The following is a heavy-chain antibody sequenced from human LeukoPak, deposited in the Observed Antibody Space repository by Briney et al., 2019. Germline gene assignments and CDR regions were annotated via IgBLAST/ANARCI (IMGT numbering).Heavy chain of an antibody. J-gene: IGHJ4*02. Sequence: GGSLRLSCAASGFTFSSYGMQWVRQAPGKGLEWVGFIRYDGSNKYYADSVKGRFTISRDNSKNTLYLQMNSLRAEDTAVYYCAKDQYYYDSSGCFDYWGQGTLVTVSS. CDR3: AKDQYYYDSSGCFDY. V-gene: IGHV3-30*02. CDR1: GFTFSSYG. D-gene: IGHD3-22*01. CDR2: IRYDGSNK.